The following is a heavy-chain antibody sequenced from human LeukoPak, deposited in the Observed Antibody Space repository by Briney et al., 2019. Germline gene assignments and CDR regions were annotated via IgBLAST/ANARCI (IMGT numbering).Heavy chain of an antibody. CDR1: GFTFSSSW. V-gene: IGHV3-7*01. Sequence: PGGSLRLSCAASGFTFSSSWMSWVRQAPGKGLEWVANIKRDGSEQYYVDSVKGRFTISRDNAKNSLYLQIISLRAEDTAVYYCARDRGSSGWYFPFDYWGQGSLVTVSS. J-gene: IGHJ4*02. CDR3: ARDRGSSGWYFPFDY. CDR2: IKRDGSEQ. D-gene: IGHD6-19*01.